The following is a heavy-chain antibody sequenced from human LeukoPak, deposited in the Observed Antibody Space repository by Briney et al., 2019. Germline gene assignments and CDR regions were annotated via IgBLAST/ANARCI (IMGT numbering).Heavy chain of an antibody. V-gene: IGHV3-53*01. CDR2: IYSGGST. CDR3: ARDRRTASSYYYYYYMDV. CDR1: GFTVSSNY. J-gene: IGHJ6*03. D-gene: IGHD5-18*01. Sequence: GGSLRLSCAAYGFTVSSNYMSWVRQAPGKGLEWVSVIYSGGSTYYADSVKGRFTISRDNSKNTLYLQMNSLRAEDTAVYYCARDRRTASSYYYYYYMDVWGKGTTVTVSS.